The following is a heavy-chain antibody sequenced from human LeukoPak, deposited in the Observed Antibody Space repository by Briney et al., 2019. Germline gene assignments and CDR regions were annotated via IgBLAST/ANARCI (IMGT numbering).Heavy chain of an antibody. Sequence: ASVKVSCKASGYSFTNWGITWVRQAPGQELEWMGWISTYNGDTNSAQNLQGRITMTRDTSTNTAFMELRSLRSDDTAVYYCARGDDGASSSTPKGWWVDYWGQGTLVTVSS. D-gene: IGHD2-15*01. CDR3: ARGDDGASSSTPKGWWVDY. J-gene: IGHJ4*02. V-gene: IGHV1-18*01. CDR1: GYSFTNWG. CDR2: ISTYNGDT.